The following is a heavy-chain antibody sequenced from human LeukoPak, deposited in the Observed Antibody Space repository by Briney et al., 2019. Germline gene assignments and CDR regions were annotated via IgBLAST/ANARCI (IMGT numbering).Heavy chain of an antibody. CDR3: VSWCYGSGSCDGMDV. D-gene: IGHD3-10*01. CDR2: ISSSGSTI. J-gene: IGHJ6*02. CDR1: GFTFSSYE. V-gene: IGHV3-48*03. Sequence: GGSLRLSCAASGFTFSSYEMNWVCQAPGKGLEWVSYISSSGSTIYYADSVKGRFTISRDNAKNSLNLQMNSLRAEDTAVYYCVSWCYGSGSCDGMDVWGQGTTVTVSS.